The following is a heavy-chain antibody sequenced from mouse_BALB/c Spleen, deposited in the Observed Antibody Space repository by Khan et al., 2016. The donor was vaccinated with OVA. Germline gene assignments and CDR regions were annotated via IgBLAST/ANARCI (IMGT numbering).Heavy chain of an antibody. D-gene: IGHD3-3*01. J-gene: IGHJ2*02. CDR2: ISYSGNT. CDR3: ARVYGGDIDY. Sequence: EVKLQESGPGLVKPSQSLSLTCTVTGYSITTDYAWNWIRQFPGNKLEWMGYISYSGNTKYNPSLKSRISITRRTSTNPFFLQLKSVNNEDTARYCSARVYGGDIDYWGQGTSLTVSS. V-gene: IGHV3-2*02. CDR1: GYSITTDYA.